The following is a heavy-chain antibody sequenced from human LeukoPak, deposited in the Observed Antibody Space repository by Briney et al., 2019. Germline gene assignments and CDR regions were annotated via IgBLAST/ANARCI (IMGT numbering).Heavy chain of an antibody. Sequence: GGSLRLSCAASGFTFSNYGMHWVRQAPGKGLEWLAAIFYDGSNQHYADTVKGRFTICRDNSKNTLYLQVNSLTAEDTAVYFCARDQALYFSYGDYWGKGTLVTVSS. J-gene: IGHJ4*02. D-gene: IGHD3-16*01. CDR3: ARDQALYFSYGDY. CDR1: GFTFSNYG. V-gene: IGHV3-33*01. CDR2: IFYDGSNQ.